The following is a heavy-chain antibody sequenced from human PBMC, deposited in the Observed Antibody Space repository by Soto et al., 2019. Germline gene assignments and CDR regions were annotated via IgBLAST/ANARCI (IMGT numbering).Heavy chain of an antibody. J-gene: IGHJ1*01. CDR2: ISGRGDRT. D-gene: IGHD3-22*01. CDR3: VKDDGGYPSTAQH. V-gene: IGHV3-23*01. Sequence: EVQLLESGGGLVQPGGSLRLSCAAAGITISNYPMSWVRQAPGKGMDGVSGISGRGDRTYYADSAKGRFSNSKDISKKSLSMQLDSLGVEDTAVYFCVKDDGGYPSTAQHWGQGTLVTVSS. CDR1: GITISNYP.